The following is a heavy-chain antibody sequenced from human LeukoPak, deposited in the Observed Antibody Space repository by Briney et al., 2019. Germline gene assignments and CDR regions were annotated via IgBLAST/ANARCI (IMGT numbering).Heavy chain of an antibody. J-gene: IGHJ6*03. Sequence: GGSLRLSCAASGFTFSDYYMSWIRQAPGKGLEWVSYISSSGSTIYYADSVKGRFTISRDNAKNSLYLQMNSLRAEDTAVYYCARLNEEYSSSSYYYYYMDVWGKGTTVTISS. CDR1: GFTFSDYY. D-gene: IGHD6-6*01. CDR2: ISSSGSTI. V-gene: IGHV3-11*04. CDR3: ARLNEEYSSSSYYYYYMDV.